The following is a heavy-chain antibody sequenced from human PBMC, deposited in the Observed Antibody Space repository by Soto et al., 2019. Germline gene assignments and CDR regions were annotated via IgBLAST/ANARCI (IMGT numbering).Heavy chain of an antibody. J-gene: IGHJ4*02. CDR3: ARSVGVTTLSYLDY. V-gene: IGHV1-69*13. D-gene: IGHD1-26*01. Sequence: EASVKVSCKAAGGTFSSYGISWVRQAPGQGLEWMGGIIPMFGTATHTQNFQGRLTITADESTSTAYMELSSLRSEDTAVYFCARSVGVTTLSYLDYWGQGTLVTVS. CDR2: IIPMFGTA. CDR1: GGTFSSYG.